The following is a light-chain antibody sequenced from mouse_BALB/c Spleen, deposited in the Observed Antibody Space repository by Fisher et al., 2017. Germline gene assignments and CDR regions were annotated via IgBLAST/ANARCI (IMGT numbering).Light chain of an antibody. CDR2: SIS. CDR3: HQYHRSPWT. J-gene: IGKJ1*01. Sequence: IVITQSPAIMSASLGEKVTMSCRASSSVSYMHWYQQKPRSSPKLWIYSISNLASGVPARFSGSGSGNSYSLTISSMEAEDAATYYCHQYHRSPWTFGGGTKLEIK. CDR1: SSVSY. V-gene: IGKV4-74*01.